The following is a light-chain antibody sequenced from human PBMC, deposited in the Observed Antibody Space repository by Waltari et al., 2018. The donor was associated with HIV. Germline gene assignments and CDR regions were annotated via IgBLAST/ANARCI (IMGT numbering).Light chain of an antibody. V-gene: IGKV3-15*01. CDR3: QQSYFTPRT. Sequence: EIVMTQSPATLSVSPGERATLSCRASQSVSSNLAWYQQKPGQAPRLLIYGASTRATGIPARFSGSGSGTEFTLTISSLQSEDFATYYCQQSYFTPRTFGQGTKVEIK. CDR1: QSVSSN. CDR2: GAS. J-gene: IGKJ1*01.